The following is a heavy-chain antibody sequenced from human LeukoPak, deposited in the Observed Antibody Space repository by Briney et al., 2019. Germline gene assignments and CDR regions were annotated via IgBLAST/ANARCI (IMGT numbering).Heavy chain of an antibody. CDR2: INHSGST. D-gene: IGHD2-15*01. J-gene: IGHJ4*02. Sequence: SETLSLTCAVYGGSFSGYYWSWIRQPPGKGLEWIGEINHSGSTNYNPSLKSRVTISVDTSKTQFSLKLSSVTAADTAVYYCARGCRYCSGGSCYTLVYDYWGQGTLVTVSS. CDR3: ARGCRYCSGGSCYTLVYDY. V-gene: IGHV4-34*01. CDR1: GGSFSGYY.